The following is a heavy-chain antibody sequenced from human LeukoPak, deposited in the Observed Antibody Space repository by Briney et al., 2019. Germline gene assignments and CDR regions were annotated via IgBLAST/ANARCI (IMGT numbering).Heavy chain of an antibody. V-gene: IGHV4-59*01. J-gene: IGHJ4*02. D-gene: IGHD3-22*01. CDR1: GGSISSDY. Sequence: PSETRSLTCTASGGSISSDYWSWIRQPPGKGLEWIGYIYYLGATNYNPSLESRVAISTDTSKTQFSLKVTSVTAADTAVYYCAKEGSSGLFDSWGQGILVTVSS. CDR2: IYYLGAT. CDR3: AKEGSSGLFDS.